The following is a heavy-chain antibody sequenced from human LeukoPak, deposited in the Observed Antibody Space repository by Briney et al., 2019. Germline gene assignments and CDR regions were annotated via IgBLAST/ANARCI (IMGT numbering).Heavy chain of an antibody. Sequence: SETLSLTCAVSGYSISSGYYWGWIRQPPGKGLEWIGSIYHSGSTYYNPSLKSRVTISVDTSKNQFSLKLSSVTAADTAVYYCARQITVTRPVGPFDYWGQGTLVTVSS. CDR2: IYHSGST. J-gene: IGHJ4*02. V-gene: IGHV4-38-2*01. CDR3: ARQITVTRPVGPFDY. D-gene: IGHD4-17*01. CDR1: GYSISSGYY.